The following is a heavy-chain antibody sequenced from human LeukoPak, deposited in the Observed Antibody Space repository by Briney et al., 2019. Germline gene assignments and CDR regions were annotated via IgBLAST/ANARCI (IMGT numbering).Heavy chain of an antibody. J-gene: IGHJ4*02. CDR1: GFTFSSYS. Sequence: GGSLRLSCAASGFTFSSYSMNWVRQAPGKGLEWVSSISSSSSYIYYADSVKGRFTISRDNAKNSLYLQMNSLRSEDTAMYYRAREPDYGDYAPFDYWAQGTLVTISS. CDR3: AREPDYGDYAPFDY. V-gene: IGHV3-21*01. D-gene: IGHD4-17*01. CDR2: ISSSSSYI.